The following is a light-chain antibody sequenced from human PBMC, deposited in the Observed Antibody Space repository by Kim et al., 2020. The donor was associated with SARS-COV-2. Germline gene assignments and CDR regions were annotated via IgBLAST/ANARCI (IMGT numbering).Light chain of an antibody. V-gene: IGKV3-20*01. CDR1: QSVDSNY. CDR3: QQYGSSPYT. J-gene: IGKJ2*01. Sequence: LSPGERATLSCRASQSVDSNYLAWHQQKPGQAPRPLIYGASFRATGIPDRFSGSGSGTDFTLTISRLEPEDFAVYYCQQYGSSPYTFGQGTKLEI. CDR2: GAS.